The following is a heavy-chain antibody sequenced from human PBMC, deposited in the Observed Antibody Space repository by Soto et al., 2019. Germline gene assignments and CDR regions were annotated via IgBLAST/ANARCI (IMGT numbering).Heavy chain of an antibody. CDR2: INSDGGVI. CDR3: ARGGPIAAAVTPKPYYFDY. V-gene: IGHV3-48*02. CDR1: GFSFGDYN. J-gene: IGHJ4*02. D-gene: IGHD6-25*01. Sequence: EVQLVESGGGLVQPGESLRLSCAVSGFSFGDYNMNWVRQAPGKGLEWVSYINSDGGVIDYADSVRGRFTISRDNAKNSVYLQMKSLSDRDTAVYYFARGGPIAAAVTPKPYYFDYWGRGTLVTVSS.